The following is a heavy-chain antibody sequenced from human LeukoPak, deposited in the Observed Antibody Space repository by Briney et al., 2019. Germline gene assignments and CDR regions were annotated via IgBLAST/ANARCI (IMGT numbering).Heavy chain of an antibody. D-gene: IGHD3-22*01. J-gene: IGHJ4*02. CDR3: ATPSYYDTSGYYLDY. CDR2: IYPGDSDT. CDR1: GYSFTSYW. V-gene: IGHV5-51*01. Sequence: GESLKISCKGSGYSFTSYWIGWVRQMPGKGLEWMGIIYPGDSDTRYSPSFQGQVTISADKSISTAYLQWSSLNASDTALYYCATPSYYDTSGYYLDYWAREPWSSSPQ.